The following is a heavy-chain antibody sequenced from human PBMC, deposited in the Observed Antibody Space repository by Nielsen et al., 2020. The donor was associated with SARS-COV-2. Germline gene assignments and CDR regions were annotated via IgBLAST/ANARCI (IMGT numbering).Heavy chain of an antibody. CDR3: ARHEGTQNWFDP. CDR2: IYYSGST. CDR1: GGSISSGGYY. J-gene: IGHJ5*02. Sequence: GSLRLSCTVSGGSISSGGYYWGWIRQPPGKGLEWIGSIYYSGSTYYNPSLKSRVTISVDTSKNQFSLKLSSVTAADTAVYYCARHEGTQNWFDPWGQGTLVTVSS. D-gene: IGHD1-1*01. V-gene: IGHV4-39*01.